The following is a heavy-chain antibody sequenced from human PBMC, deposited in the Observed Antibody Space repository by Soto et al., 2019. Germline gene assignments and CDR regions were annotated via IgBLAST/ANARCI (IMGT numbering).Heavy chain of an antibody. D-gene: IGHD2-15*01. V-gene: IGHV4-38-2*01. CDR3: ARGYCSGGSCHTRTNWFDP. Sequence: SETLSLTCAVSGYSIRSGYFWGWIRQPPGKGLEWIGSMYHSGITYYNLSLKSRVTISVDTSKNQLSLKLSSATAADTAVYYCARGYCSGGSCHTRTNWFDPWGQGTLVTVSS. J-gene: IGHJ5*02. CDR2: MYHSGIT. CDR1: GYSIRSGYF.